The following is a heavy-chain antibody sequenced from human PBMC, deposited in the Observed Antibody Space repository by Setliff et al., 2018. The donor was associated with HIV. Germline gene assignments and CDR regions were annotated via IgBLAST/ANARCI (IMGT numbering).Heavy chain of an antibody. V-gene: IGHV4-59*11. Sequence: SETLSLTCTVSRGSISSHYWSWIRQPPGKGLEWIGFVYYSGDTNYNPSLKSRASISLDTSKNQFSLNLTSSSAADTAVYYCARGPATSGLAYYMDVWGKGTTVTVS. CDR1: RGSISSHY. J-gene: IGHJ6*03. CDR3: ARGPATSGLAYYMDV. D-gene: IGHD3-22*01. CDR2: VYYSGDT.